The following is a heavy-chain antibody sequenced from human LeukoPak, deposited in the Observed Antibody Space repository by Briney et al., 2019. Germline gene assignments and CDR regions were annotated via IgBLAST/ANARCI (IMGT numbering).Heavy chain of an antibody. CDR3: AKDLTSGGYDY. J-gene: IGHJ4*02. CDR1: GFTFSTYV. CDR2: ISGSGGST. Sequence: PGESLRLSCAASGFTFSTYVMSWVRQAPGKGLEWVSSISGSGGSTYYADSVKGRFTISRDNSKNTLYLQMNSLRAEDTAVYYCAKDLTSGGYDYWGQGTLVTVSS. D-gene: IGHD2-15*01. V-gene: IGHV3-23*01.